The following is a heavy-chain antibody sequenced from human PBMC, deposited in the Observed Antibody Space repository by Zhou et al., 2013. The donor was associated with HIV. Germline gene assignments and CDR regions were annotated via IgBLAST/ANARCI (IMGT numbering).Heavy chain of an antibody. J-gene: IGHJ6*03. Sequence: QVQLVQSGAEVKKPGSSVKVSCKASGGTFSSYAISWVRQAPGQGLEWMGGIIPIFGTANYAQKFQGRVTITTDESTSTAYMELSSLRSEDTAVYYCARAGPHYDILTGRWLYYYYYMDVWGKGTTVTVSS. V-gene: IGHV1-69*05. CDR3: ARAGPHYDILTGRWLYYYYYMDV. CDR2: IIPIFGTA. D-gene: IGHD3-9*01. CDR1: GGTFSSYA.